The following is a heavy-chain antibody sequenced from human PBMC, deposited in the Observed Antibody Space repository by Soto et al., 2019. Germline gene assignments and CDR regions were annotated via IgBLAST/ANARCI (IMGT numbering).Heavy chain of an antibody. CDR1: GFTVSSNY. Sequence: EVQLVETGGGLIQPGGCLRLSCAASGFTVSSNYMSWVRQAPGKGVEWVSVIYSGGSTYYADSVKGRFTISRDNSKNTLYLQMNSLGAEDTAVYYCARLGFWQPGVRDSWGQGTLVTASS. V-gene: IGHV3-53*02. J-gene: IGHJ5*01. CDR2: IYSGGST. CDR3: ARLGFWQPGVRDS. D-gene: IGHD3-10*01.